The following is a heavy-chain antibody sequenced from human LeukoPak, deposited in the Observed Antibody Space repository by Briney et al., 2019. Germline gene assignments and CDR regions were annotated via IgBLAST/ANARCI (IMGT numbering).Heavy chain of an antibody. CDR1: GFTFSSYA. J-gene: IGHJ4*02. CDR3: ARVRCSSTSCYTYEGFDY. D-gene: IGHD2-2*02. Sequence: GGSLRLSCAASGFTFSSYAMSWVRQAPGKGLEWVSAISGSGGSTYYADSVKGRFTISRDNSKNTLYLQMNSLRAEDTAVYYCARVRCSSTSCYTYEGFDYWGQGTLVTVSS. CDR2: ISGSGGST. V-gene: IGHV3-23*01.